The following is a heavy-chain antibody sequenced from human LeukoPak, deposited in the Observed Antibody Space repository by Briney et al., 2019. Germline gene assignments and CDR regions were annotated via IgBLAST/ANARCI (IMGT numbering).Heavy chain of an antibody. CDR1: GGSISSSSYY. CDR3: ARRTYSSSDYYYMDV. J-gene: IGHJ6*03. CDR2: IYYSGST. D-gene: IGHD6-6*01. Sequence: PSETLSLTCTVSGGSISSSSYYWGWIRQPPGKGLEWIGSIYYSGSTYYSPSLKSRVTISVDTSKNQFSLKLSSVTAADTAVYYCARRTYSSSDYYYMDVWGKGTTVTVSS. V-gene: IGHV4-39*01.